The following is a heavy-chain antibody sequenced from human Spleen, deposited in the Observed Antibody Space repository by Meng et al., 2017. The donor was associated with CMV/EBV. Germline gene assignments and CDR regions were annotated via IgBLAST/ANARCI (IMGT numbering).Heavy chain of an antibody. J-gene: IGHJ4*02. V-gene: IGHV5-51*01. CDR2: IYPGDSET. CDR1: GYTFANYW. D-gene: IGHD6-13*01. CDR3: GRLLTGYSNSWYYFDF. Sequence: GESLKISCKGSGYTFANYWIGWVRQMPGKGLEWMRIIYPGDSETRYGPSFQGHVTISVDKSITTAFLQWSSLKASDTAMYYCGRLLTGYSNSWYYFDFWGQGTLVTVSS.